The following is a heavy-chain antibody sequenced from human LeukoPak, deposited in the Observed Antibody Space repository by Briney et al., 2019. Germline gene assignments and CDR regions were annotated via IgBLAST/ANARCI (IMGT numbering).Heavy chain of an antibody. CDR2: ISSSGSII. J-gene: IGHJ4*02. V-gene: IGHV3-11*04. D-gene: IGHD3-22*01. CDR3: ARVGYDSSGRFDY. Sequence: GGSLRLSCAASGFTFSDYYMTWIRQAPGKGLEWVSYISSSGSIIYYADSVKGRFIISRDNAKNSLYLQMNSLRAEDTAVYFCARVGYDSSGRFDYWGQGTLVSVSS. CDR1: GFTFSDYY.